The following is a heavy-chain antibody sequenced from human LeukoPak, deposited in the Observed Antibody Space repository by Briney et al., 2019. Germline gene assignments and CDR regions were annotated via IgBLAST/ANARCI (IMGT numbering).Heavy chain of an antibody. V-gene: IGHV4-38-2*02. Sequence: SETLSLTCSVSGYSISSGYYWGWIRQPPGKGLEWIGSIYYSGSTYYNPSLKSRVTISVDTSKNQLSLKLSSVTAADTAVYYCARAPLRYCSGGSCYRFDYWGQRTLVTVSS. CDR1: GYSISSGYY. CDR3: ARAPLRYCSGGSCYRFDY. J-gene: IGHJ4*02. CDR2: IYYSGST. D-gene: IGHD2-15*01.